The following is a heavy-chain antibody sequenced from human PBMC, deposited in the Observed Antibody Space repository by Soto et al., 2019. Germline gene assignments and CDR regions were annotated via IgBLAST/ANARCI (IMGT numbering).Heavy chain of an antibody. Sequence: EVQLVESGGGLVQPGGSLRLSCEASGFTFRNYDMHWVRQGTGKGLDWVSGISAAGDPDYADSVEGRFTISRENAQNSFFLQMNSLRVGDKAVYYCARTDRDFYGLDVWGQGTTVIVSS. J-gene: IGHJ6*02. CDR3: ARTDRDFYGLDV. CDR2: ISAAGDP. V-gene: IGHV3-13*05. CDR1: GFTFRNYD.